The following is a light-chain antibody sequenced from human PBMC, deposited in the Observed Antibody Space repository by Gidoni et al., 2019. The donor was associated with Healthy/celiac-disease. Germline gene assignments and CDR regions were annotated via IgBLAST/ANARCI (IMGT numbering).Light chain of an antibody. Sequence: EIVLTQSPATLSLSPGERATLSCRASQSVSSYLAWYQQKPGQAPRLLIYDASNRATGIPARFSGSWSGTDFTLTISSLEPEDFAVYYCQQRSNWPTFXQXTKVEIK. CDR2: DAS. CDR3: QQRSNWPT. J-gene: IGKJ1*01. V-gene: IGKV3-11*01. CDR1: QSVSSY.